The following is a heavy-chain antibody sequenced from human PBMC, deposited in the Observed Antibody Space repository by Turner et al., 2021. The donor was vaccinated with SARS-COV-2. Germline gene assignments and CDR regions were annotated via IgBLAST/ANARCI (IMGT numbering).Heavy chain of an antibody. Sequence: VQLVESGGGLGQPGGSLRLSCAASGFTFSSYGMHWVRQAPGKGLEWVVVISYDGSNKHYADSVKGRFTISRDNSENTLYLQMNSLRVEDTAVYYCAKQISYYGSGSLYYFDYWGQGTLVTVSS. CDR1: GFTFSSYG. D-gene: IGHD3-10*01. CDR3: AKQISYYGSGSLYYFDY. J-gene: IGHJ4*02. V-gene: IGHV3-30*18. CDR2: ISYDGSNK.